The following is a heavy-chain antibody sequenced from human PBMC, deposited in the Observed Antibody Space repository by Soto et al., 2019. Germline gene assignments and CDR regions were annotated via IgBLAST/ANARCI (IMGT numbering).Heavy chain of an antibody. CDR1: GYTFTSYY. CDR2: INPSGGST. Sequence: QVQLVQSGAEVKKPGASVKVSCKASGYTFTSYYMHWVRQAPGQGLEWMGIINPSGGSTSYAQKFQGRVTRTRDTSTSTVYMELSSLRSEDTAVYYCARDPMDCSSTSCYRGYGMDVWGQGTTVTVSS. V-gene: IGHV1-46*01. J-gene: IGHJ6*02. D-gene: IGHD2-2*01. CDR3: ARDPMDCSSTSCYRGYGMDV.